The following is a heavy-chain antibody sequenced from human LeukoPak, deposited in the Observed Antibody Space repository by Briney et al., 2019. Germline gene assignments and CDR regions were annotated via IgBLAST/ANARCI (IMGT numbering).Heavy chain of an antibody. J-gene: IGHJ4*02. D-gene: IGHD3-3*01. V-gene: IGHV3-7*01. Sequence: QTGGSLRLSCAASGFTFSSYWMSWVRQAPGKGLEWVANIKQDGSEKYYVDSVKGRFTISRDNAKNSLYLQMNSLRAEDTAVYYCARAAPDYDFWSGYSTYFDYWGQGTLVTVSS. CDR3: ARAAPDYDFWSGYSTYFDY. CDR1: GFTFSSYW. CDR2: IKQDGSEK.